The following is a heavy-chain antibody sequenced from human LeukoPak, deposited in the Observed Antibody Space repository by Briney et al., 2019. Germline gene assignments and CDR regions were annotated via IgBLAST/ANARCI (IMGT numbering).Heavy chain of an antibody. Sequence: GGSLRLSRAASGFTFSNNYIGSTRQPPGKWRGWVSYISSSSSYTNYADSVKGRFTISRDNAKNSLYLQMNSLRAEDTAVYYCARESLWFGELTDYWGQGTLVTVSS. V-gene: IGHV3-11*06. CDR2: ISSSSSYT. D-gene: IGHD3-10*01. J-gene: IGHJ4*02. CDR1: GFTFSNNY. CDR3: ARESLWFGELTDY.